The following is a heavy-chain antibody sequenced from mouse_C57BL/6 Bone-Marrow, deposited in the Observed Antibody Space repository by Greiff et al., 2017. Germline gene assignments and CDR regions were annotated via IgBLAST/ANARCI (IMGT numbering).Heavy chain of an antibody. J-gene: IGHJ2*01. CDR3: AAPAQATSYFDY. Sequence: QVQLQQPGAELVKPGASVKMSCKASGYTFTSYWITWVKQRPGQGLEWIGDIYPGSGSTNYNEKFKSKATLTVDTSSSTAYMQLSSLTSEDSAVYYCAAPAQATSYFDYWGQGTTLTVSS. CDR2: IYPGSGST. V-gene: IGHV1-55*01. D-gene: IGHD3-2*02. CDR1: GYTFTSYW.